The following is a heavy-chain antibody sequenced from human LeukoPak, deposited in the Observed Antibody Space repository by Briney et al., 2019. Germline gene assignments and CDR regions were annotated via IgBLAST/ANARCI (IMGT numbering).Heavy chain of an antibody. V-gene: IGHV1-8*01. D-gene: IGHD3/OR15-3a*01. CDR2: MNPNSGNI. J-gene: IGHJ6*03. CDR1: GYTFTSYD. Sequence: GASVKVSCKASGYTFTSYDINWVRQATGQGLEWMGWMNPNSGNIGYAQKFQGRVTMTKNTSITTAYMELSSLRSVDTAVYYCARALSWTTDSYYYMDVWGKGTTVTVSS. CDR3: ARALSWTTDSYYYMDV.